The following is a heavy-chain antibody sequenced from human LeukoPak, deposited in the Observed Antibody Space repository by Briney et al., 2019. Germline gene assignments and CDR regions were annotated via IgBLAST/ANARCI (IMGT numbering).Heavy chain of an antibody. CDR1: VGSLSSYY. Sequence: SESLSLTRTHSVGSLSSYYWSWIRQPPGGGLESIERIYNSGSTNYNPTLKSRVTMSLDTSKNQFSLKLSSVTAADTAVYYCARDTVPGSSWFDPWGQGTLVTVSS. CDR3: ARDTVPGSSWFDP. J-gene: IGHJ5*02. D-gene: IGHD6-6*01. CDR2: IYNSGST. V-gene: IGHV4-4*07.